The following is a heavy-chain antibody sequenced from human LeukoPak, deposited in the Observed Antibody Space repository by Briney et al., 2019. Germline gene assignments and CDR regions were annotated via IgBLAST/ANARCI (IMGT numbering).Heavy chain of an antibody. CDR2: IYPTDSDT. J-gene: IGHJ4*02. CDR1: GYTFTSYW. D-gene: IGHD5-12*01. Sequence: GESLKISCQGSGYTFTSYWIAWVRQMPGKGLEWVGLIYPTDSDTRYSPSFQGQVTISADKSISTAYLQWNSLKASDTAMYYCARRGYSGYDLQYFDSWGQGTLVTVSS. V-gene: IGHV5-51*01. CDR3: ARRGYSGYDLQYFDS.